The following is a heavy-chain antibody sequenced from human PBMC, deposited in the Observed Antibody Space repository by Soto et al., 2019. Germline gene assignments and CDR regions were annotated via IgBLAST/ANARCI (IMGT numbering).Heavy chain of an antibody. D-gene: IGHD6-6*01. CDR2: ISGSDDST. CDR1: GFTFSSYA. CDR3: AKRSSSSTFDY. V-gene: IGHV3-23*01. J-gene: IGHJ4*02. Sequence: GGSLRLSCAASGFTFSSYAMSWVRQAPGKGLEWVSVISGSDDSTYYADSVKGRFTTSRDNSKNTLYLQMNSLRAEDTAVYYCAKRSSSSTFDYWGQGTLVTVS.